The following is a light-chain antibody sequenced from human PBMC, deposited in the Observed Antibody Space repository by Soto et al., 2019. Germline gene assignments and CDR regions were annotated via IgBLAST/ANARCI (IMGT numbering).Light chain of an antibody. J-gene: IGKJ1*01. Sequence: DVVITQSPLSLPVTLGQPASISCRSSQSLVYSDGNTYLSWFQLRPGQSPRRLIYKVSNRDSGVPDRFSGSGSGTDFRLKISRVEADDVGVYYCMQGTHWPPVTFGQGTKVEIK. CDR2: KVS. V-gene: IGKV2-30*01. CDR3: MQGTHWPPVT. CDR1: QSLVYSDGNTY.